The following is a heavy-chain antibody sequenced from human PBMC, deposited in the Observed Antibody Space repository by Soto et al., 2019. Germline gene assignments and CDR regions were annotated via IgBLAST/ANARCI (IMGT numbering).Heavy chain of an antibody. CDR3: ASDSSGFYYFDY. D-gene: IGHD3-22*01. Sequence: SETLSLTCTVSGGSISSYYWSWIRQHPGKGLEWIGYIYYSGSTYYNPSLKSRVTISVDTSKNQFSLKLSSVTAADTAVYYCASDSSGFYYFDYWGQGTLVTVSS. V-gene: IGHV4-59*06. CDR2: IYYSGST. J-gene: IGHJ4*02. CDR1: GGSISSYY.